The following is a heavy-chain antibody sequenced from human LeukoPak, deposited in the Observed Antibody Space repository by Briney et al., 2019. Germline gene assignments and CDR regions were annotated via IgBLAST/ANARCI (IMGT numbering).Heavy chain of an antibody. V-gene: IGHV4-39*07. CDR2: INHSGST. D-gene: IGHD3-22*01. Sequence: SETLSLTCTVSGASVSGSPYYWGWIRQPPGKGLEWIGEINHSGSTNYNPSLKSRVTISVDTSKNQFSLKLSSVTAADTAVYYCARLTYYYDSSGYYYDLRRDYWGQGTLVTVSS. CDR3: ARLTYYYDSSGYYYDLRRDY. J-gene: IGHJ4*02. CDR1: GASVSGSPYY.